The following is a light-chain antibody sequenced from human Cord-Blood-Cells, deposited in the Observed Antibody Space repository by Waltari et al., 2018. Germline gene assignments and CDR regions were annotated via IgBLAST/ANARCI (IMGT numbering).Light chain of an antibody. CDR2: DVS. CDR1: SSDVGGYNY. V-gene: IGLV2-14*01. CDR3: SSYTSSSTWV. J-gene: IGLJ3*02. Sequence: QSALTQPASVSGSPGQSITISCTGTSSDVGGYNYVPWYQQHPGKAPKLMICDVSNRPSGGSNRFSGSKSGNTASLTISGLEAEDEADYYCSSYTSSSTWVFGGGTKLTVL.